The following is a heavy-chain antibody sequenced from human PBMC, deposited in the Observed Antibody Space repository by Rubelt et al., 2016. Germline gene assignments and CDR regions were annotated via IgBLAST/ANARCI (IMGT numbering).Heavy chain of an antibody. CDR1: GGSISSSSYY. CDR2: IYYSGIT. Sequence: QLQLQESGPGLVKPSETLSLTCTVSGGSISSSSYYWGWIRQPPGTGLEWIGSIYYSGITYYTPSLKSRVTISVDTSKNQFSLKLSSVTAADTAVYYCARDVPYCSSTSCYLNYWGQGTLVTVSS. J-gene: IGHJ4*02. CDR3: ARDVPYCSSTSCYLNY. V-gene: IGHV4-39*07. D-gene: IGHD2-2*01.